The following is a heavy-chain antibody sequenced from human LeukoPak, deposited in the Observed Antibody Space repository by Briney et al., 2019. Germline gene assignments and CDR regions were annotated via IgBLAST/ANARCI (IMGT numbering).Heavy chain of an antibody. J-gene: IGHJ4*02. CDR3: AKTRYEFDSSPLDY. CDR1: GFTFSSYG. Sequence: PGRSLRLSCAASGFTFSSYGMHWVRQAPGKGLEWVAVISYDGSNKYYADSVKGRFTISRDNSKNTLYLQMNSLRAEDTAVYYCAKTRYEFDSSPLDYWGQGTLVSVSS. D-gene: IGHD3-22*01. V-gene: IGHV3-30*18. CDR2: ISYDGSNK.